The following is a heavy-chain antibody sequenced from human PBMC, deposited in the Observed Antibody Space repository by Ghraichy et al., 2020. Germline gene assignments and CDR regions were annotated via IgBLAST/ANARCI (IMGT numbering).Heavy chain of an antibody. CDR1: GYSFSTYG. J-gene: IGHJ4*02. CDR2: TSSNNVNA. CDR3: VTSYSDNSGGYFDY. Sequence: ASVKVSFKASGYSFSTYGVIWVRQARGQGLEWMGWTSSNNVNAKYAQKLQGRVTMTTDTSTNTAYMELRSLRSDDTAVYYCVTSYSDNSGGYFDYWGQGTLVTVSS. V-gene: IGHV1-18*01. D-gene: IGHD6-19*01.